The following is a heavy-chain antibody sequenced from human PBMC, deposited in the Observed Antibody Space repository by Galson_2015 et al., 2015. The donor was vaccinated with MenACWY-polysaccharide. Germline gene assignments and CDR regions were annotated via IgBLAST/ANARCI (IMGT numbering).Heavy chain of an antibody. CDR1: GGSVNDNDYY. D-gene: IGHD5-24*01. V-gene: IGHV4-61*03. CDR2: IFYSGST. CDR3: ARDRRDVFDGGFDS. J-gene: IGHJ4*02. Sequence: SETLSLTCSVSGGSVNDNDYYWSWIRQPPGEGLEWIGQIFYSGSTSYSPSLKSRVTISLDSSRNHFSLDLTTVTAADTAVYYCARDRRDVFDGGFDSWGQGALVTVS.